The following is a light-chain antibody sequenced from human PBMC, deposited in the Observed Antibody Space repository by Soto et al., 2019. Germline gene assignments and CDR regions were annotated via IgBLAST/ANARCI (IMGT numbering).Light chain of an antibody. J-gene: IGKJ5*01. V-gene: IGKV1-39*01. CDR1: QAISNY. Sequence: VHMTHSPSFLSASVLYRVTITVLASQAISNYLNFYQQKPGKAPTLLIFGAKTLQSGVPSSFSGSGYGTAFTLPITTLQPEDVGMYYCQQCHATPLTFGQGTRLEI. CDR3: QQCHATPLT. CDR2: GAK.